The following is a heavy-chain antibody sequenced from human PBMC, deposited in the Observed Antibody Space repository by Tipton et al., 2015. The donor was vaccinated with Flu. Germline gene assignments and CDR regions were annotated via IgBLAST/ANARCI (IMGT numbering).Heavy chain of an antibody. CDR1: GDSIRSSNYY. D-gene: IGHD6-19*01. J-gene: IGHJ4*02. CDR2: IHYSGSP. CDR3: ASLYNFGWYPFDS. V-gene: IGHV4-39*07. Sequence: PGLVKPTETLSLTCGVSGDSIRSSNYYWGWIRQPPGRGLEWIGNIHYSGSPHYNPSLKSRVTISVDTSKNQFSLRLNSVTAAGTAVYYCASLYNFGWYPFDSWGQGILVTASS.